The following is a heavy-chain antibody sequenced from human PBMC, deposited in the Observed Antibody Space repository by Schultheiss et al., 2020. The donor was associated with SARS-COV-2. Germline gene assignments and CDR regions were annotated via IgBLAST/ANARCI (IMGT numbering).Heavy chain of an antibody. CDR2: ISSSGSTI. J-gene: IGHJ4*02. CDR3: ARGGLYGFYDY. CDR1: GGSFSGYY. D-gene: IGHD4-17*01. V-gene: IGHV3-11*04. Sequence: LSLTCAVYGGSFSGYYWSWIRQAPGKGLEWVSYISSSGSTIYYADSVKGRFTISRDNAKNSLYLQMNSLRAEDTAVYYCARGGLYGFYDYWGQGTLVTVSS.